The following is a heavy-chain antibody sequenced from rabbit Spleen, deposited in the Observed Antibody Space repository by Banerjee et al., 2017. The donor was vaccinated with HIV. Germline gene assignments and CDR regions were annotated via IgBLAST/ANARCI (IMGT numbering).Heavy chain of an antibody. CDR1: GVSFSDKDV. Sequence: QEQLEESGGGLVKPGGTLTLTCKASGVSFSDKDVMCWVRQAPGKGLEWIGAIYTGRGGTDYANWVNGRFTISSDNAQYTVDLQMNSLTAADTATYFCARYYIFYGMDLWGPGTLVTVS. CDR3: ARYYIFYGMDL. V-gene: IGHV1S43*01. D-gene: IGHD4-1*01. J-gene: IGHJ6*01. CDR2: IYTGRGGT.